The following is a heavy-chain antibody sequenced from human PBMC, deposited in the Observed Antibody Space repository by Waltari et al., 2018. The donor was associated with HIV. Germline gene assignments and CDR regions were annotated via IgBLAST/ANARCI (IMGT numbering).Heavy chain of an antibody. Sequence: QVQLVEAGGGVVQPGRSLRLSCTASGFIFSSYGMHWVRQAPGKGLEWVAFVWYDGNNKYYADSVKGRFTISRDNSKNTLYLQMNNLRVEDTAVYYCARTPYDTSGYCFDYWGQGTLVTVSS. D-gene: IGHD3-22*01. CDR1: GFIFSSYG. CDR3: ARTPYDTSGYCFDY. J-gene: IGHJ4*02. V-gene: IGHV3-33*01. CDR2: VWYDGNNK.